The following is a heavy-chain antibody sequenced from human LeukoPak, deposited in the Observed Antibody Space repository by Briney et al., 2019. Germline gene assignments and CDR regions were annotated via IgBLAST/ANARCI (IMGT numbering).Heavy chain of an antibody. J-gene: IGHJ5*02. D-gene: IGHD1-14*01. CDR2: IHPNSGGT. CDR3: ATAPGYKPFDP. V-gene: IGHV1-2*02. Sequence: ASVKVSRKASGYTFTGYYMHWVRQAPGQGLEWMGWIHPNSGGTNYAQKFQGRVTMTRDTSISTAYMELSSLRSDDTAVYYCATAPGYKPFDPWGQGTLVTVSS. CDR1: GYTFTGYY.